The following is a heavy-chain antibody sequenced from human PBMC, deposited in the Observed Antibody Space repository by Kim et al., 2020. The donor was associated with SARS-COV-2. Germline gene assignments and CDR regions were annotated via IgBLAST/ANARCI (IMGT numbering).Heavy chain of an antibody. V-gene: IGHV1-2*02. CDR3: ARGLDY. Sequence: SSGGTTYAQKFQGRVTMTRDTSISTAYMELSSLRSDDTAVYYCARGLDYWGQGTLVTVSS. CDR2: SSGGT. J-gene: IGHJ4*02.